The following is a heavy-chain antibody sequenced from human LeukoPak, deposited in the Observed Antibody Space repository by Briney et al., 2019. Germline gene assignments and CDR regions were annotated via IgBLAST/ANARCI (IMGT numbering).Heavy chain of an antibody. CDR2: ISSSSSYI. V-gene: IGHV3-21*01. Sequence: GGSLRLSCAASGFTFSSYSMNWVRQAPGKGLEWVPSISSSSSYIYYADSVKGRFIISRDNAKNSLHLQMNSLRAEDTAVYYCARGPSVAGRQYWGQGTLVTVSS. CDR1: GFTFSSYS. D-gene: IGHD6-19*01. J-gene: IGHJ4*02. CDR3: ARGPSVAGRQY.